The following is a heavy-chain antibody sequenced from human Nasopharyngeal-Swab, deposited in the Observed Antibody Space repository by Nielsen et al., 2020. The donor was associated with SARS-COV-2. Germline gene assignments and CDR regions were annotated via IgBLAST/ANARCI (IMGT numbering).Heavy chain of an antibody. J-gene: IGHJ5*02. D-gene: IGHD5-24*01. CDR1: GGSLSGYY. CDR3: AREGRDGAVSS. V-gene: IGHV4-59*12. Sequence: SETLSLTCAVFGGSLSGYYWSWIRQPPGKGLEWIGYIYYSGSTYYNPSLKSRVTISVDTSKNQFSLKLSSVTAADTAVYYCAREGRDGAVSSWGQGTLVTVSS. CDR2: IYYSGST.